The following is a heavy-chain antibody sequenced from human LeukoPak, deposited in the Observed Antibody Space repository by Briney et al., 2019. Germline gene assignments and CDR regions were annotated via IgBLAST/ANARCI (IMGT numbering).Heavy chain of an antibody. J-gene: IGHJ3*01. D-gene: IGHD3-10*01. CDR1: GYTFTGYY. Sequence: ASVKVSCKASGYTFTGYYMYWVRQAPGQGLEWMGWINPNSGGTNYAQKFQGRVTMTRDTSISTAYMELSRLRADDTAVYYCARWGTGDLRNTFDLWGHGTMVTVSS. CDR2: INPNSGGT. V-gene: IGHV1-2*02. CDR3: ARWGTGDLRNTFDL.